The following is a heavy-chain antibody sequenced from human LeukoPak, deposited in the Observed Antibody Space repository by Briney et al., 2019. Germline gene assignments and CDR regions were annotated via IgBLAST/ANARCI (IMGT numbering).Heavy chain of an antibody. CDR3: ARARGNTYYYGSGKDLDY. J-gene: IGHJ4*02. CDR2: IHTSGSA. Sequence: SETLSLTCTFSGGSISSYYWSWIRQPAGKGLEWIGRIHTSGSANYKPSLKSRVTMSVDTSKNQFSLKLSSVTAADTAVYYCARARGNTYYYGSGKDLDYWGQGTLVTVSS. D-gene: IGHD3-10*01. V-gene: IGHV4-4*07. CDR1: GGSISSYY.